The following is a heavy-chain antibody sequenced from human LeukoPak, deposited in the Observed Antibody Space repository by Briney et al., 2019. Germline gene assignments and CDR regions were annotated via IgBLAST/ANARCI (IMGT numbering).Heavy chain of an antibody. CDR2: INSSGDYT. CDR3: ARDGMITAYAFDI. CDR1: GFTFSSYA. J-gene: IGHJ3*02. Sequence: GGSLRLSCAASGFTFSSYAMSWVRQAPGKGLEWVSTINSSGDYTCYADSVKGRFTISRDNAKNSLYLQMNSLRAEDTAVYCCARDGMITAYAFDIWGQGTMVTVSS. D-gene: IGHD3-16*01. V-gene: IGHV3-21*01.